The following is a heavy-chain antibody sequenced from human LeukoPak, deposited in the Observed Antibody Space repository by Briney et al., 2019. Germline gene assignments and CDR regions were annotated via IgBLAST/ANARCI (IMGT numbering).Heavy chain of an antibody. CDR2: ISYSGSAT. Sequence: GGSLRLSCTASGFTFSSYEMNWVRQAPGKGLEWVSYISYSGSATTYGDSVKGRFTIFRDNTKNSFYLQMDSLRAEDTAVYYCARLNWNVGGGFDVWGQGTTVTVSS. CDR1: GFTFSSYE. D-gene: IGHD1-1*01. J-gene: IGHJ6*02. V-gene: IGHV3-48*03. CDR3: ARLNWNVGGGFDV.